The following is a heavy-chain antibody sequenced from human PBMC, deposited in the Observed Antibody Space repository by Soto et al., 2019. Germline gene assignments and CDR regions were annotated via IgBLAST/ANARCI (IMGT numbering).Heavy chain of an antibody. D-gene: IGHD2-2*01. CDR2: IKSKTDGGTT. V-gene: IGHV3-15*07. Sequence: EVQLVESGGGLVKPGGSLRLSCAASGFTFSNAWMNWVRQAPGKGLEWVGRIKSKTDGGTTDYAAPVKGRFTISRDDSKNTLYLQMNSLKTEDTAVYYCTTAPPIVGYCSSTSCYLIDYYGMDVWGQGTTVTVSS. CDR1: GFTFSNAW. CDR3: TTAPPIVGYCSSTSCYLIDYYGMDV. J-gene: IGHJ6*02.